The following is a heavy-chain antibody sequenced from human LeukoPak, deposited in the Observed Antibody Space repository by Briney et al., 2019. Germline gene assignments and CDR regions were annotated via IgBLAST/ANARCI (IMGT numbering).Heavy chain of an antibody. Sequence: GESLKISCKASGYSFTNYWIGWVRHMPGKGLEWMGIILPGDSDIRYSPSFQGQVTISADKPISTAYLQWSSLKASDTAMYYCARSTKLDYWGQGTVVTVSS. CDR3: ARSTKLDY. J-gene: IGHJ4*02. CDR1: GYSFTNYW. V-gene: IGHV5-51*04. D-gene: IGHD1-1*01. CDR2: ILPGDSDI.